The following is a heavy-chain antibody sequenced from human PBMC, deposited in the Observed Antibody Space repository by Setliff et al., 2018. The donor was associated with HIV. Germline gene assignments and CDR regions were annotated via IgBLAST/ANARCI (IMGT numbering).Heavy chain of an antibody. J-gene: IGHJ4*02. Sequence: SETLSLTCAVSGYSISSGYYWAWIRQPPGKGLEWIGSIYHGGTTYYNPSLKSRSTISENTSKNQFSLSLSSVTAADTAVYYCVRDPPLTPTDADHPFDIWGQGTPVTVSS. CDR2: IYHGGTT. CDR3: VRDPPLTPTDADHPFDI. D-gene: IGHD2-21*02. V-gene: IGHV4-38-2*02. CDR1: GYSISSGYY.